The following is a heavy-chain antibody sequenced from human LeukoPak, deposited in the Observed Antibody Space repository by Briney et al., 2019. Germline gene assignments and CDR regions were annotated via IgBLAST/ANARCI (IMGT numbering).Heavy chain of an antibody. CDR3: ARDRHGYFDY. D-gene: IGHD6-13*01. CDR2: ISHNGETK. V-gene: IGHV3-11*01. CDR1: GFTFSDHY. Sequence: GGSLRLSCAASGFTFSDHYIIWLRPAPGEGLEAISYISHNGETKYYADSVKGRLSISRDNAKSSLYLQMNSLRVEDTAVYYCARDRHGYFDYWGQGTLVTVSS. J-gene: IGHJ4*02.